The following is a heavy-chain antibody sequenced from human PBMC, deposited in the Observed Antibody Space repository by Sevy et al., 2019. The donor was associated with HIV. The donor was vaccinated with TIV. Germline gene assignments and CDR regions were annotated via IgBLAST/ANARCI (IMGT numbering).Heavy chain of an antibody. V-gene: IGHV3-74*01. J-gene: IGHJ4*02. CDR1: GFIFSNYS. CDR3: ASDLSGARDS. CDR2: INEDGSFS. D-gene: IGHD6-25*01. Sequence: GGSLRLSCAASGFIFSNYSMNWVRQAPGKGLEWVSRINEDGSFSDYADSMKGRFTISRDNAKNTLYLEMNSLRVEDTAVYYCASDLSGARDSWGQGTLVTVSS.